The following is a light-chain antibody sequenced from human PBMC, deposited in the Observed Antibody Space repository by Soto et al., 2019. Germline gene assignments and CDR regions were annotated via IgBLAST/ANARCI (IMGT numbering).Light chain of an antibody. CDR3: NSYTKSTFYA. Sequence: QTALTQPASVSWSPGQAVTFSCTGTSSDLGGSNYVSWYQHHPGKAPKLLIYDVSSRPSGVSSRFSASKSGNTASLTISGLQAEDEADYYCNSYTKSTFYAFGTVTKVTVL. V-gene: IGLV2-14*03. CDR2: DVS. CDR1: SSDLGGSNY. J-gene: IGLJ1*01.